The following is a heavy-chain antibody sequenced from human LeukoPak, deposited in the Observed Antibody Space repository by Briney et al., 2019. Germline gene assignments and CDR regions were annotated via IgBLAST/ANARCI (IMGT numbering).Heavy chain of an antibody. CDR2: IYYSGST. D-gene: IGHD6-13*01. Sequence: SQTLSLTCTVSGGSISSGDHYWRWIRQPPGKGLEWIGYIYYSGSTYYNPSLKSRVTISVDTSKNQFSLKLSSVTAADTAVYYCARDFIATTGAFDIWGQGTMVTVSS. CDR3: ARDFIATTGAFDI. J-gene: IGHJ3*02. CDR1: GGSISSGDHY. V-gene: IGHV4-30-4*08.